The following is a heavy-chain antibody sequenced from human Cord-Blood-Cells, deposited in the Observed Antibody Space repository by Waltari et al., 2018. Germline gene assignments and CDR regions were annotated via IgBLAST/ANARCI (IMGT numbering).Heavy chain of an antibody. D-gene: IGHD6-13*01. J-gene: IGHJ4*02. CDR1: GFTFSSHS. CDR3: ARDYSSSWYFDY. V-gene: IGHV3-21*01. CDR2: ISSSSSYI. Sequence: EVQLVESGGGLVKPGGSLSLSCAASGFTFSSHSLNWVRQAPGKGLEWVSSISSSSSYIYYADSVKGRFTISRDNAKNSLYLQMNSLRAEDTAVYYCARDYSSSWYFDYWGQGTLVTVSS.